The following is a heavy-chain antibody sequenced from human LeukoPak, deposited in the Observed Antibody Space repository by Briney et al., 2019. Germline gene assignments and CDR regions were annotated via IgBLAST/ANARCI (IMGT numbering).Heavy chain of an antibody. D-gene: IGHD6-13*01. V-gene: IGHV1-69*04. Sequence: SVKVSCKASGGTFSSYAISWVRQAPGQGLEWMGRIIPILGTANYAQKFQGRVTITADKSTSTAYMELSSLRSEDTAVYYCARDQQPIAAAAIGDYYYGMDVWGQGTTVTVSS. J-gene: IGHJ6*02. CDR3: ARDQQPIAAAAIGDYYYGMDV. CDR1: GGTFSSYA. CDR2: IIPILGTA.